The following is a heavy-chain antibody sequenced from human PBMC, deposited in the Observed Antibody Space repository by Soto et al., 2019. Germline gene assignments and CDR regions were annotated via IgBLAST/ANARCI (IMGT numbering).Heavy chain of an antibody. CDR1: GGSISSTFYY. CDR2: IYYSGST. D-gene: IGHD3-22*01. CDR3: ARHCRNTMIAQLRHCAMDV. Sequence: SETLSLTCTVSGGSISSTFYYWVWIRQPQGQGLEWIGTIYYSGSTSYNPNHHPSLNSRLTMSVDTSNNPFSLKLSSVTAADSAVSYCARHCRNTMIAQLRHCAMDVWGQGATVTVSS. V-gene: IGHV4-39*01. J-gene: IGHJ6*02.